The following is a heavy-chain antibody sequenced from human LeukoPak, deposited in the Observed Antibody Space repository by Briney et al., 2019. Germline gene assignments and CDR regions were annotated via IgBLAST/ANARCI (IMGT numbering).Heavy chain of an antibody. CDR1: GGSFSGYY. J-gene: IGHJ4*02. Sequence: PSETLSLTCAVYGGSFSGYYWSWIRQPPGKGLEWIGEINHSGSTNYNPSLKSRVTISVDTSKNQFSLKLSSVTAADTAVCYCAKGVVGATTHYWAQGTLVTVSS. CDR2: INHSGST. CDR3: AKGVVGATTHY. V-gene: IGHV4-34*01. D-gene: IGHD1-26*01.